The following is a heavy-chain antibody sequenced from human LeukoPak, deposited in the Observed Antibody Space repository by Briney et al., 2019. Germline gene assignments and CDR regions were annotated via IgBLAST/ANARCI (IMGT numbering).Heavy chain of an antibody. V-gene: IGHV3-23*01. J-gene: IGHJ4*02. CDR2: ISGSGGST. CDR3: ANTRDGASDY. CDR1: GFTFSSYA. D-gene: IGHD1-26*01. Sequence: GGSPRLSCAASGFTFSSYAMSWVRQAPGEGLEWVSAISGSGGSTYYADSVKGRFTISRGNSKNTLYLQMNSLRAEDTAVYYCANTRDGASDYWGQGTLVTVSS.